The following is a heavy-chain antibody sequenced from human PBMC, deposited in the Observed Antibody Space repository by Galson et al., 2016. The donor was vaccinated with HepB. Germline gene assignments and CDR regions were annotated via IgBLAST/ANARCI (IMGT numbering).Heavy chain of an antibody. J-gene: IGHJ6*02. CDR1: GFTFSSYN. D-gene: IGHD6-19*01. CDR3: ARAERWPRGMDV. V-gene: IGHV3-21*01. Sequence: SLRLSCAASGFTFSSYNMNWVRQAPGKGLEWVSCISSSSNSTYYADSVKGRFTISRDNAKNSLFLQVNSLRAEDTAVYYCARAERWPRGMDVWGQGTTVTVSS. CDR2: ISSSSNST.